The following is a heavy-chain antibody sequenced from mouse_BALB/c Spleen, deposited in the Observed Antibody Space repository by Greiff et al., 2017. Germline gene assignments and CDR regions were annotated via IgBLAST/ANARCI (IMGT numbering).Heavy chain of an antibody. J-gene: IGHJ3*01. CDR1: GFTFSDYY. V-gene: IGHV5-4*02. CDR2: ISDGGSYT. Sequence: EVQLVESGGGLVKPGGSLKLSCAASGFTFSDYYMYWVRQTPEKRLEWVATISDGGSYTYYPDSVKGRFTISRDNAKNNLYLQMSSLKSEDTAMYYCARGDGSSCGWFAYWGQGTLVTVAA. CDR3: ARGDGSSCGWFAY. D-gene: IGHD1-1*01.